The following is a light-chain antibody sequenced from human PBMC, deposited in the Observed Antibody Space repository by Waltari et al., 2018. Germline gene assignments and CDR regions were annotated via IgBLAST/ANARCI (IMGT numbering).Light chain of an antibody. CDR1: QNVNIF. CDR2: AAS. CDR3: QQSDTFFALT. V-gene: IGKV1-39*01. J-gene: IGKJ4*01. Sequence: DIQMTQSPASLAASVGDRVTITCRASQNVNIFLSWYQQRPGRAPRLLIYAASSLHSGVPSRCIGSGSGTDFTLTIASLQPEDFATYYCQQSDTFFALTFGGGTKVEI.